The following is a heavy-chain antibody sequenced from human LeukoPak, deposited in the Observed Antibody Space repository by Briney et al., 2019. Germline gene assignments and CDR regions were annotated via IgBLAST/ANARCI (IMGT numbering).Heavy chain of an antibody. Sequence: GGSLRLSCAASGFTFSSYGMHWVRQAPGKGLEWVAFIRYDGSNKYYADSVKGRFTISRDNSKNTLYLQMNSLRAEDTAVYYCARDRRGGSCCPDYWGQGTLVTVSS. CDR3: ARDRRGGSCCPDY. CDR1: GFTFSSYG. V-gene: IGHV3-30*02. J-gene: IGHJ4*02. CDR2: IRYDGSNK. D-gene: IGHD2-15*01.